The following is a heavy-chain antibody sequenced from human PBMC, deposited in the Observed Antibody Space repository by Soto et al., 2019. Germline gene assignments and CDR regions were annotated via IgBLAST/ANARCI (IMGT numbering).Heavy chain of an antibody. CDR2: ISGSGSGSGTTI. D-gene: IGHD4-17*01. J-gene: IGHJ6*02. CDR1: GFTFSSYE. Sequence: PGGSLRLSCAAYGFTFSSYEMNWVRQAPGKGLEWVSYISGSGSGSGTTIYYADSVKGRFTVSRDNAKKSLHLQMNSLRAEDTAVYYCTRAPRYGDYGNYYYYGMDVWGQGPTVTVSS. V-gene: IGHV3-48*03. CDR3: TRAPRYGDYGNYYYYGMDV.